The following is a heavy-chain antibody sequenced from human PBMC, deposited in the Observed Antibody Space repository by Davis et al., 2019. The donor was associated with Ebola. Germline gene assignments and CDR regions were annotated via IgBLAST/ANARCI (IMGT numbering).Heavy chain of an antibody. CDR1: GGTFSSYT. J-gene: IGHJ5*02. CDR2: IIPILGIA. D-gene: IGHD3-9*01. V-gene: IGHV1-69*04. CDR3: ARDYDILTGSFDP. Sequence: AASVKVSCKASGGTFSSYTISWVRQAPGQGLEWMGRIIPILGIANYAQKFQGRVTMTRDTSISTAYMELSRLRSDDTAVYYCARDYDILTGSFDPWGQGTLVTVSS.